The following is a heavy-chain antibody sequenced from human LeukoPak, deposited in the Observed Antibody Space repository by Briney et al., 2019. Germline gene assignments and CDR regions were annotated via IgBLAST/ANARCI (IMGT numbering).Heavy chain of an antibody. CDR3: ARDRYTVGATISPLGY. CDR2: ISSSGSTI. Sequence: GGSLRLSYAASGFTFSDYYMSWIRQAPGKGLEWVSYISSSGSTIYYADSVKGRFTISRDNAKNSLYLQMNSLRAEDTAVYYCARDRYTVGATISPLGYWGQGTLVTVSS. V-gene: IGHV3-11*01. D-gene: IGHD1-26*01. CDR1: GFTFSDYY. J-gene: IGHJ4*02.